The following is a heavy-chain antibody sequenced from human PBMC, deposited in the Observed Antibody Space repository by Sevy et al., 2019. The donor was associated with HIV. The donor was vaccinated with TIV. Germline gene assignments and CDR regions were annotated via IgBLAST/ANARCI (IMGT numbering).Heavy chain of an antibody. CDR1: GFTFSSYA. D-gene: IGHD7-27*01. CDR3: ARDPPWAGDGGGMDV. J-gene: IGHJ6*02. Sequence: GGCLRLSCAASGFTFSSYAMHWVRQAPGKGLEWVAVISYDGSNKYYADSVKGRFTISRDNSKNTLYLQMNSLRAEDTAVYYCARDPPWAGDGGGMDVWGQGTTVTVSS. V-gene: IGHV3-30-3*01. CDR2: ISYDGSNK.